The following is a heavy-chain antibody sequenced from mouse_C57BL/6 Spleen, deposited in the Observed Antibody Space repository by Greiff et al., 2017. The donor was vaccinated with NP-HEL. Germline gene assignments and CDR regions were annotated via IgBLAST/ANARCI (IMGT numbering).Heavy chain of an antibody. CDR3: AREGAPNYYAMDY. J-gene: IGHJ4*01. CDR2: IDPSDSET. CDR1: GYTFTSYW. V-gene: IGHV1-52*01. Sequence: VQLQQSGAELVRPGSSVKLSCKASGYTFTSYWMHWVKQRPIQGLEWIGNIDPSDSETHYNQKFKDKATLTVDKSSSTAYMQLSSLTSEDSAVYYCAREGAPNYYAMDYWGQGTSVTVSS.